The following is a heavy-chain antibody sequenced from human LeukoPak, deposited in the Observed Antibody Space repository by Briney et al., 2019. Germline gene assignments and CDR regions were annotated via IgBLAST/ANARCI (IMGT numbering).Heavy chain of an antibody. J-gene: IGHJ5*02. CDR1: GYSFTSYW. D-gene: IGHD3-3*01. Sequence: GESLKISCKGSGYSFTSYWIGWVRQMPGKGLEWMGIIYSGDSDTRYSPSFQGQVTISADKSISTAYLQWSSLKASDTAMYYCAKTAGLHDFWFDPWGQGTLVTVSS. V-gene: IGHV5-51*01. CDR3: AKTAGLHDFWFDP. CDR2: IYSGDSDT.